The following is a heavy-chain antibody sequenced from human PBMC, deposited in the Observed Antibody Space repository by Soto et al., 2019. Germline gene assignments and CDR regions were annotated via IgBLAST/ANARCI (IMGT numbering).Heavy chain of an antibody. CDR2: ISAYNGNT. D-gene: IGHD3-9*01. J-gene: IGHJ5*02. Sequence: ASVKVSCKASGYTFTSYGISWVRQALGQGLEWMGWISAYNGNTNYAQKLQGRVTMTTDTSTSTAYMELRSLRSDDTAVYYCARVGDYYDIAKFDPWGQGTLVTVSS. CDR3: ARVGDYYDIAKFDP. CDR1: GYTFTSYG. V-gene: IGHV1-18*01.